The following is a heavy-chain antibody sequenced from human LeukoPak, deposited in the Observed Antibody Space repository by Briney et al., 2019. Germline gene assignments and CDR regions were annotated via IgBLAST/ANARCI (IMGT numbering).Heavy chain of an antibody. D-gene: IGHD3-10*01. CDR2: IYHSGST. CDR3: ARVGPFLWFGESRPGGNDH. V-gene: IGHV4-34*01. J-gene: IGHJ4*02. Sequence: SETLSLTCAVYGGSFSGYYWSWIRQPPGKGLEWIGEIYHSGSTNYNPSLKSRVTISVDKSKNQFSLKLSSVTAADTAVYYCARVGPFLWFGESRPGGNDHWGQGTLVTVSS. CDR1: GGSFSGYY.